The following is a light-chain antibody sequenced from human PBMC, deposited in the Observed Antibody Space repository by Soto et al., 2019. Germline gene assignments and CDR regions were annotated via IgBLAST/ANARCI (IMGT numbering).Light chain of an antibody. Sequence: EIVLTQSPATLSLSPGERATLSCRASQSVSSYLAWYQQKPGQAPRLLIYDASNRATGIPARFSGSGSGTDFTLTISSLEPEDFAVYYCQQRINWHPMFTFGPGTKVEIK. CDR3: QQRINWHPMFT. CDR1: QSVSSY. J-gene: IGKJ3*01. CDR2: DAS. V-gene: IGKV3-11*01.